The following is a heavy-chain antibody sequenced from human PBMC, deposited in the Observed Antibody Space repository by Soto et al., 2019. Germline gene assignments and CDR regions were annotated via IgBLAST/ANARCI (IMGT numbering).Heavy chain of an antibody. V-gene: IGHV1-69*13. CDR3: ARVPYYYDSSGPYYFDY. D-gene: IGHD3-22*01. J-gene: IGHJ4*02. CDR2: IIPIFGTA. CDR1: GGTFSSYA. Sequence: GASVKVSCKASGGTFSSYAISWVRQAPGQGLEWMGGIIPIFGTANYAQKFQGRVTITADESTSTAYMELSSLRSEDTAVYYCARVPYYYDSSGPYYFDYWGQGTLVTVSS.